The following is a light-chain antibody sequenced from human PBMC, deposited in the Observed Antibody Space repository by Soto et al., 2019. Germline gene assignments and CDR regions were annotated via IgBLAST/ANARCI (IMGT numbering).Light chain of an antibody. Sequence: QSALTQPPSASGSPGQSVTISCTGTSSDVGGYNYVSWYKQYPGRAPKLMLYEVTKRPSGFPDRFSGSKSGNTASLTVSGLQAEDEADYYCSSYAASNNFYFVFGGGTKLTVL. CDR2: EVT. J-gene: IGLJ3*02. CDR3: SSYAASNNFYFV. V-gene: IGLV2-8*01. CDR1: SSDVGGYNY.